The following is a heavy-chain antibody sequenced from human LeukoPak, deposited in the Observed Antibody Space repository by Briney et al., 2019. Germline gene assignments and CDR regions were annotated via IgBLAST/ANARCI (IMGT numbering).Heavy chain of an antibody. V-gene: IGHV4-4*07. CDR1: GGSISSYY. J-gene: IGHJ4*02. D-gene: IGHD3-22*01. CDR2: IYTSGSTGST. Sequence: SETLSLTCTVSGGSISSYYWSWIRQPAGKGLEWIGRIYTSGSTGSTNYNPSLMSRVTMSVDTSKSQFSLSLSSVAAADTAVYYCARVPDYYYDSSGRCFDYWGQGTLVTVSS. CDR3: ARVPDYYYDSSGRCFDY.